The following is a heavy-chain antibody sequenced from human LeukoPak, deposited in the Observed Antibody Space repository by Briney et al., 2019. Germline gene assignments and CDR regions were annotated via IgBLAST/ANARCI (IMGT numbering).Heavy chain of an antibody. Sequence: SETLSLTCTVSGGSISSGDYYWSWIRQPPGKGLEWIGYIYYSGSTDYNPSLKSRLSISIDTSKKQFALKLSSVTAADTAVYYCARDYGDHRVDYWGQGTLVTVSS. D-gene: IGHD4-17*01. CDR1: GGSISSGDYY. V-gene: IGHV4-30-4*08. CDR3: ARDYGDHRVDY. J-gene: IGHJ4*02. CDR2: IYYSGST.